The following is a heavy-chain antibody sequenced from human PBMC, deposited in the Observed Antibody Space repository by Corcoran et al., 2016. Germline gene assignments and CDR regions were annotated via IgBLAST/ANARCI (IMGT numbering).Heavy chain of an antibody. CDR2: INPSGGST. D-gene: IGHD1-26*01. CDR1: GYTFTSYY. CDR3: ARDPSGSPRFFSEYYFDY. V-gene: IGHV1-46*01. J-gene: IGHJ4*02. Sequence: QVQLVQSGAEVKKPGASVKVSCKASGYTFTSYYMHWVRQAPGQGLEWMGIINPSGGSTSYAQKFQGRVTMTRDTSTNTVYMELSSLRSEDTAVYYCARDPSGSPRFFSEYYFDYWGQGTLVTVSS.